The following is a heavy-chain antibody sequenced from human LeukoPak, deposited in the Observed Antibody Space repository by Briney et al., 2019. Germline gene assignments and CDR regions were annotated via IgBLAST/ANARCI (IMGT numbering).Heavy chain of an antibody. Sequence: SETLSLTCTVSGGSISSSSYYWGWIRQPPGKGLEWIGYIYYSGSTNYNPSLKSRVTISVDTSKNQFSLKLSSVTAADTAVYYCARTSTDWYFDLWGRGTLVTVSS. J-gene: IGHJ2*01. CDR2: IYYSGST. V-gene: IGHV4-61*05. D-gene: IGHD2-2*01. CDR3: ARTSTDWYFDL. CDR1: GGSISSSSYY.